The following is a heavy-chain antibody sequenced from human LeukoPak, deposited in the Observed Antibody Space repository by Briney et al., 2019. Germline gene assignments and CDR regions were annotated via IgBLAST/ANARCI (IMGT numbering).Heavy chain of an antibody. D-gene: IGHD3-22*01. Sequence: GGSLRLSCAASGFTFSSYWMSWVRQAPGKGLEWVAVISYDGSNKYYADSVKGRFTISRDNSKNTLYLQMNSLRAEDTAVYYCAREGVPYYYDSSGYYYFDYWGQGTLVTVSS. CDR3: AREGVPYYYDSSGYYYFDY. J-gene: IGHJ4*02. V-gene: IGHV3-30*03. CDR2: ISYDGSNK. CDR1: GFTFSSYW.